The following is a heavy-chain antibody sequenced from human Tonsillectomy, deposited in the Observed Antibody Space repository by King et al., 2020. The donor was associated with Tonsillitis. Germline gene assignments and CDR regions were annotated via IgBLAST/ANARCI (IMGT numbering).Heavy chain of an antibody. Sequence: QLVQSGAEVKEPGASLKVSCKASGYSFTNYYMHWVRQAPGQRLEWMGLINPSGTGTGYAQNFQGRITMTRDMSTGTDYMELSSLRSDDPAVYYCAREGGSFRHFDLWGRGTLVTVSS. CDR2: INPSGTGT. J-gene: IGHJ2*01. CDR3: AREGGSFRHFDL. CDR1: GYSFTNYY. V-gene: IGHV1-46*01. D-gene: IGHD2/OR15-2a*01.